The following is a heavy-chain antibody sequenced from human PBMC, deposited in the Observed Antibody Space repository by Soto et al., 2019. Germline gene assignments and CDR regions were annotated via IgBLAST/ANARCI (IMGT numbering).Heavy chain of an antibody. CDR3: ARYIVGRGFVG. J-gene: IGHJ3*01. V-gene: IGHV1-8*01. D-gene: IGHD2-15*01. CDR1: GDRFTSFD. Sequence: QVQLVQSGAEVKNPGASVKVSCKASGDRFTSFDINWVRQATGQGPEWIGWMNPSGNTGHAQGFQVRVTLSRDISITKAYMELSSLRSDDTAKYYCARYIVGRGFVGWGQGTVGIVSS. CDR2: MNPSGNT.